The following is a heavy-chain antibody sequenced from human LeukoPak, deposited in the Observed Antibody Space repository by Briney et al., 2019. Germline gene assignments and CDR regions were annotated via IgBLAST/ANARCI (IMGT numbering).Heavy chain of an antibody. CDR2: IYYSGTT. CDR1: GGSISNYY. Sequence: SETLSLTFTVSGGSISNYYWSWIRQPPGKGLEWIGYIYYSGTTNYNPSLKSRVTISVDTSKNQFSLKLNSVTAADIAAAQYGYWGQGTLVTVSS. J-gene: IGHJ4*02. V-gene: IGHV4-59*01. CDR3: GY. D-gene: IGHD6-13*01.